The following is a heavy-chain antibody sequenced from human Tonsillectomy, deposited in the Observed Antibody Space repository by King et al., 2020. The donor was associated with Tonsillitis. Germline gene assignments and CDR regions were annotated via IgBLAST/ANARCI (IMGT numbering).Heavy chain of an antibody. CDR2: IKEDGNEK. Sequence: VQLVESGGSLVQPGGSLRLSCAASGFTFSNYWMSWVRQAPGKGLEWVANIKEDGNEKYYVDSVKGRFTISRDNAKNSLFLQMNSLRAEDTAVYYCARDEGFTLKVDPDPSGQGTLVAVSS. D-gene: IGHD2-15*01. CDR3: ARDEGFTLKVDPDP. V-gene: IGHV3-7*03. J-gene: IGHJ5*02. CDR1: GFTFSNYW.